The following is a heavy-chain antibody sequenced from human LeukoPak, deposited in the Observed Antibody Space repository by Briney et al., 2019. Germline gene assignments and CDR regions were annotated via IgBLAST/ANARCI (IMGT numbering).Heavy chain of an antibody. CDR2: IYYSGST. Sequence: SETLSPTCTVSGGSVSSGSYYWSWIRQPPGKGLEWIGYIYYSGSTNYNPSLKSRVTISVDTSKNQFSLKLSSVTAADTAVYYCARGKRIAVADRLDYWGQGTLVTVSS. V-gene: IGHV4-61*01. CDR1: GGSVSSGSYY. CDR3: ARGKRIAVADRLDY. D-gene: IGHD6-19*01. J-gene: IGHJ4*02.